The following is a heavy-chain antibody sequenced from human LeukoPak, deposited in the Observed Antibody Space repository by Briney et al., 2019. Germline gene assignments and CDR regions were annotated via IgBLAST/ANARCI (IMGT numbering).Heavy chain of an antibody. J-gene: IGHJ4*02. CDR3: ARVAAAGTDY. V-gene: IGHV4-34*01. CDR1: GGSFSGYF. CDR2: INESGST. Sequence: SETLSLTCAVFGGSFSGYFWSWIRQPPGKGLEWIGEINESGSTNYNPSLKSRVTISVDKSKNQFSLKLSSVTAADTAVYYCARVAAAGTDYWGQGTLVTVSS. D-gene: IGHD6-13*01.